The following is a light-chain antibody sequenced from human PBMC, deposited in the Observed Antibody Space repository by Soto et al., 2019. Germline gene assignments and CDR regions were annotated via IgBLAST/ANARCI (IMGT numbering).Light chain of an antibody. CDR3: LQHNTYPRT. CDR1: QDIGND. J-gene: IGKJ1*01. V-gene: IGKV1-17*01. CDR2: ATS. Sequence: DTQMTQSPYSVSASVGDRVTISWRASQDIGNDLGWYQQKPGKAPKRLIYATSSLQSGVPSRFSGSGSGTEFTLTISSLQPEDFATYYCLQHNTYPRTFGQGTKVDI.